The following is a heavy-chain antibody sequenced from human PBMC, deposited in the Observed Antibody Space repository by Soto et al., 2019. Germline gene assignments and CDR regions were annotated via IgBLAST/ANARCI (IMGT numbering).Heavy chain of an antibody. Sequence: SETLSLTCDVSGVSITSHYWNWIRQSPGMGLEWIGSTYFRGSASYNPSLKSRVTISLDTSKDQLSLTLSAMTAADSAVYYCARDLRSRGWFDPWGPGILVTVSS. CDR2: TYFRGSA. V-gene: IGHV4-59*11. CDR1: GVSITSHY. J-gene: IGHJ5*02. CDR3: ARDLRSRGWFDP.